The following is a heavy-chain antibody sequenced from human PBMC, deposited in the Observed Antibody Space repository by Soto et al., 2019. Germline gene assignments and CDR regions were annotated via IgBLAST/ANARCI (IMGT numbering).Heavy chain of an antibody. Sequence: SETLSLTCAVSGVSISSGNWWTWVRQSPQRGLEYIGEIFHDGTANYYPSFERRVAISVDTSKNQFSLKLTSVTAADTAIYSCARLVYDTRLNYMYFDFWGQGTLVTVSS. CDR2: IFHDGTA. CDR1: GVSISSGNW. J-gene: IGHJ4*02. CDR3: ARLVYDTRLNYMYFDF. V-gene: IGHV4-4*02. D-gene: IGHD3-10*01.